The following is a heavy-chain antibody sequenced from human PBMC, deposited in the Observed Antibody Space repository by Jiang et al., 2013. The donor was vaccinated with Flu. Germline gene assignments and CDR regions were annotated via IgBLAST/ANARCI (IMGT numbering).Heavy chain of an antibody. D-gene: IGHD1-26*01. J-gene: IGHJ4*02. Sequence: EWMGWISAYNGNTNYAQKLQGRVTMTTDTSTSTAYMELRSLRSDDTAVYYCARGPYRGFDYWGQGTLVTVSS. CDR2: ISAYNGNT. CDR3: ARGPYRGFDY. V-gene: IGHV1-18*01.